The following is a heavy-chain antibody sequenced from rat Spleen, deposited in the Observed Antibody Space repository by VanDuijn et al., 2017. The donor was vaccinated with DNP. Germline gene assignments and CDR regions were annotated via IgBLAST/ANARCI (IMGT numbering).Heavy chain of an antibody. J-gene: IGHJ4*01. CDR1: GFTFSDYN. D-gene: IGHD1-11*01. CDR2: IIYDGSRT. CDR3: ATFEGRDA. Sequence: EVQLVESGGGLVQPGRSLKLSCAASGFTFSDYNMAWVRQAPKKGLEWVATIIYDGSRTYYRDSVKGRFTISRDNAKSTLNLQMDSLRSEETATYYCATFEGRDAWGQGTSVTVSS. V-gene: IGHV5S10*01.